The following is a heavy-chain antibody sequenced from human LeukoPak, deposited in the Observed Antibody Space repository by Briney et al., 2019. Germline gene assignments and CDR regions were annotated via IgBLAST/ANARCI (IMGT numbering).Heavy chain of an antibody. CDR2: IYYSGST. Sequence: PSETLSLTCTVSGGSISSSSYYWGWIRQPPGKGLEWIGSIYYSGSTYYNPSLKSRVTISVDTSKNQFSLKLSSVTAADTAVYYCARLSGSYIHFDYWGQGTLVTVSS. V-gene: IGHV4-39*01. CDR3: ARLSGSYIHFDY. J-gene: IGHJ4*02. CDR1: GGSISSSSYY. D-gene: IGHD1-26*01.